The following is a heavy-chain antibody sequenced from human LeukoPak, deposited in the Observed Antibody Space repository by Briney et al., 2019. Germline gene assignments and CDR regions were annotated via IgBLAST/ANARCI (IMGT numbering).Heavy chain of an antibody. Sequence: GGSLRLSCAASGFTVSSNYMSWVRQAPGKGLEWVSVIYSGSSTYYADSVKGRFTISRDNSKNTLYLQMNSLRAEDTAVYYCARENWSYNWNYDHWFDPWGQGTLVTVSS. J-gene: IGHJ5*02. D-gene: IGHD1-7*01. CDR3: ARENWSYNWNYDHWFDP. CDR2: IYSGSST. CDR1: GFTVSSNY. V-gene: IGHV3-66*02.